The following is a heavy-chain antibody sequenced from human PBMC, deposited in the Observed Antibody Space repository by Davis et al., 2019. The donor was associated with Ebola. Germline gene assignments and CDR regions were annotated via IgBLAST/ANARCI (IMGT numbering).Heavy chain of an antibody. CDR1: GFTFSSYW. CDR2: INSDGSST. J-gene: IGHJ3*02. CDR3: ARDSSRGAFDI. Sequence: GESLKISCAASGFTFSSYWMHWVRQAPGKGLVWVSRINSDGSSTSYADSVKGRFTISRDNAKNTLYLQMNSLRAEDTAVYYCARDSSRGAFDIWGQGTMVTVSS. D-gene: IGHD6-13*01. V-gene: IGHV3-74*01.